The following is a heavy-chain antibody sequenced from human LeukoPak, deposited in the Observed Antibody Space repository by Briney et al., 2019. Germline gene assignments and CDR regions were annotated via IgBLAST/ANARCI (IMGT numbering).Heavy chain of an antibody. CDR2: ISSSSSYI. D-gene: IGHD6-19*01. CDR3: ARAGAVADYFDY. V-gene: IGHV3-21*01. CDR1: GFTFSSYS. Sequence: GGSLRLSCAASGFTFSSYSMNWVRQAPGKGLEWVSSISSSSSYIYYADSVKGRFTISRDNAKNSLYLQMYSLRAEDTAVYYCARAGAVADYFDYWGQGTLVTVSS. J-gene: IGHJ4*02.